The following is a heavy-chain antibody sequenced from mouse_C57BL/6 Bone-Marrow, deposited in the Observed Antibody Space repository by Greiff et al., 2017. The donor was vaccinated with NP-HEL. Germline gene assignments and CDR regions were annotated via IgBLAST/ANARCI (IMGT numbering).Heavy chain of an antibody. CDR3: ARDYDYDGNWYFDV. CDR1: GYTFTSYW. J-gene: IGHJ1*03. Sequence: VQLQQPGAELVMPGASVKLSCKASGYTFTSYWMHWVKQRPGQGLEWIGKIDPSDSYTNYNQKFKGKSILTVDKSSSTAYMQLSSLTSEDSAVYYCARDYDYDGNWYFDVWGTGTTVTVSS. V-gene: IGHV1-69*01. CDR2: IDPSDSYT. D-gene: IGHD2-4*01.